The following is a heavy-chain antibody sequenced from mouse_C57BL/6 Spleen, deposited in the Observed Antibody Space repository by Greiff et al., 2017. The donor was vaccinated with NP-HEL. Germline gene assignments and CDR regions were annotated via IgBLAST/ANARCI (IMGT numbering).Heavy chain of an antibody. J-gene: IGHJ1*03. CDR3: ARRYYGSTLYWYFDV. D-gene: IGHD1-1*01. CDR1: GYTFTSYW. CDR2: IDPSDSYT. Sequence: VQLQQPGAELVRPGTSVKLSCKASGYTFTSYWMHWVKQRPGQGLEWIGVIDPSDSYTNYNQKFKGKATLTVDTSSSTAYMQLSSLTSEDSAVYYCARRYYGSTLYWYFDVWGTGTTVTVSS. V-gene: IGHV1-59*01.